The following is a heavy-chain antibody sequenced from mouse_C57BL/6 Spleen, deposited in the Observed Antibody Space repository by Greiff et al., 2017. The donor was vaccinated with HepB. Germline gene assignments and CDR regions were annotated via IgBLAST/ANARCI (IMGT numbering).Heavy chain of an antibody. V-gene: IGHV5-17*01. D-gene: IGHD1-1*01. J-gene: IGHJ4*01. Sequence: EVNVVESGGGLVKPGGSLKLSCAASGFTFSDYGMHWVRQAPEKGLEWVAYISSGSSTIYYADTVKGRFTISRDNAKNTLFLQMTSLRSEDTAMYYCARGATVVDYYAMDYWGQGTSVTVSS. CDR2: ISSGSSTI. CDR3: ARGATVVDYYAMDY. CDR1: GFTFSDYG.